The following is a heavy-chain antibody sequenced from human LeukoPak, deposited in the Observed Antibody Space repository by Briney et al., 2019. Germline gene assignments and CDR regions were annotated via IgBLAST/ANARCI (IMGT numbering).Heavy chain of an antibody. V-gene: IGHV3-21*01. J-gene: IGHJ4*02. CDR3: ARDPYDILTGQFDY. Sequence: GGSLRLSCAASGFTFSSYSMNWVRQAPGKGLEWVSSISSSSSYIYYADSVKGRFTISRDNAKNSLYLQMNSLRAEDTAVYYCARDPYDILTGQFDYWGQGTLVTVSS. CDR1: GFTFSSYS. CDR2: ISSSSSYI. D-gene: IGHD3-9*01.